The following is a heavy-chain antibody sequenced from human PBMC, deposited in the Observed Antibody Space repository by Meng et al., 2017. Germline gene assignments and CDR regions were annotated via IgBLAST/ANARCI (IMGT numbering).Heavy chain of an antibody. J-gene: IGHJ5*02. Sequence: QVRVVESGGEVNKSGASVNVHCKASGYTFTSYDINWVRQATGQGLEWMGWMNPNSGNTGYAQKFQGRVTMTRNTSISTAYMELSSLRSEDTAVYYCARGSSSWITNWFDPWGQETLVTVSS. CDR3: ARGSSSWITNWFDP. V-gene: IGHV1-8*01. CDR1: GYTFTSYD. D-gene: IGHD6-13*01. CDR2: MNPNSGNT.